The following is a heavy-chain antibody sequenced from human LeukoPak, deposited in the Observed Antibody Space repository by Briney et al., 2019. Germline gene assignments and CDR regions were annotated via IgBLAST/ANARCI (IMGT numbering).Heavy chain of an antibody. J-gene: IGHJ4*02. CDR3: ARDPSIVRFQFFDY. CDR2: VTTRDSRM. V-gene: IGHV3-21*01. D-gene: IGHD3-3*02. CDR1: GFTFSSAG. Sequence: PGGSLRLSCAASGFTFSSAGMSWVRQAPGKGLEWVSGVTTRDSRMYYADSVRGRFTLSRDNANNALHLQMSSLTAEDTAVYYCARDPSIVRFQFFDYWGQGVQVTVSS.